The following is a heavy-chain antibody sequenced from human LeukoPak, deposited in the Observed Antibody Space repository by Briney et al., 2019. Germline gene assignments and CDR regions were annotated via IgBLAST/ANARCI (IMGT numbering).Heavy chain of an antibody. J-gene: IGHJ4*02. Sequence: GSLRLSCAASGFTFSDYAMHWVRQAPGKGLEWRTFITGVGNIKFHADSVKGRFSVSRYNSKNTQYLQMTSLRPEGTAVYYCAKERFYSGSSFCYWGQGTLVSVSS. V-gene: IGHV3-30*02. CDR1: GFTFSDYA. D-gene: IGHD1-26*01. CDR3: AKERFYSGSSFCY. CDR2: ITGVGNIK.